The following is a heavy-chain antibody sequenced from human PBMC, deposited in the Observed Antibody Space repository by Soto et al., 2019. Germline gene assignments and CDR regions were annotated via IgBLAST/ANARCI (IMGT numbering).Heavy chain of an antibody. V-gene: IGHV2-5*02. CDR2: IYWDGEK. J-gene: IGHJ3*01. CDR3: AHLIVVAPSDDFDV. D-gene: IGHD2-2*01. Sequence: QITLKESGPALVKPTQTLTLTCTFSGFSLNTRGVGVGWIRQPPGKALEWLALIYWDGEKRYSPSHKSRLAMTTDTSTKHVVLTMTTLAPCDTATYYSAHLIVVAPSDDFDVWSVGSMVAASS. CDR1: GFSLNTRGVG.